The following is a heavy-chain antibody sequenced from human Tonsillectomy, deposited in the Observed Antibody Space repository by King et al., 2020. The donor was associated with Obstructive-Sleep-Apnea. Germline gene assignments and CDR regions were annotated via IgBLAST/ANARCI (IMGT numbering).Heavy chain of an antibody. CDR1: GFSLSSDSVG. V-gene: IGHV2-5*02. D-gene: IGHD2-21*02. J-gene: IGHJ4*02. Sequence: ITLKESGPTLVKPTQTLTLTCAFSGFSLSSDSVGVGWIRQPPGKALEWLTLIYWDDDERYSPSLQSRLTITKDTSKNQVVLTMTNMEPVDTATYYCAPSPIDPAGDQSPFDYWGQGILVTVSS. CDR3: APSPIDPAGDQSPFDY. CDR2: IYWDDDE.